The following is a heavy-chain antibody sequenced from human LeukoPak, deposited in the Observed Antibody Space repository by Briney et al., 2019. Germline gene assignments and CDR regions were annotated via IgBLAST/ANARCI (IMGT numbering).Heavy chain of an antibody. CDR1: GGSISSSSYY. J-gene: IGHJ4*02. CDR3: ASRTAHGVIYY. V-gene: IGHV4-39*07. Sequence: SETLSLTCTVSGGSISSSSYYWGWIRQPPGKGLEWIGSIYYSGSTYYNPSLKSRVTISVDTSKNQFSLKLSSVIAADTAVYYCASRTAHGVIYYWGQGTLVTVSS. D-gene: IGHD5-18*01. CDR2: IYYSGST.